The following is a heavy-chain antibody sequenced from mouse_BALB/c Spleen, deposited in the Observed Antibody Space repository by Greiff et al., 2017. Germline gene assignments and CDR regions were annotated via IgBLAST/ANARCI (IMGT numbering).Heavy chain of an antibody. CDR2: IDPANGNT. V-gene: IGHV14-3*02. CDR1: GFNIKDTY. Sequence: VQLKQSGAELVKPGASVKLSCTASGFNIKDTYMHWVKQRPEQGLEWIGRIDPANGNTKYDPKFQGKATITADTSSNTAYLQLSSLTSKDTAVYYCATLWYSYAMDYWGQGTSVTVSS. D-gene: IGHD2-1*01. J-gene: IGHJ4*01. CDR3: ATLWYSYAMDY.